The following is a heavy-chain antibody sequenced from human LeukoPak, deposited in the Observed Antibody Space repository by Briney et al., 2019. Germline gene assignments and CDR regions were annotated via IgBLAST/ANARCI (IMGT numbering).Heavy chain of an antibody. CDR3: ARSIAGRRSKFDY. V-gene: IGHV4-59*08. CDR2: LHYSGST. J-gene: IGHJ4*02. CDR1: GGSISNYY. D-gene: IGHD1-20*01. Sequence: SETLSPTCTVSGGSISNYYWSWIRQPPGEGLEWIAYLHYSGSTNYNPSLTSRVTTSVDTSNHQFSLKLSSVTAADTAVNYCARSIAGRRSKFDYWGQGTLVTVSS.